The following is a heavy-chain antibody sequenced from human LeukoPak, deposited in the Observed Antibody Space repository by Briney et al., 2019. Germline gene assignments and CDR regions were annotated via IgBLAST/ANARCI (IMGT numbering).Heavy chain of an antibody. J-gene: IGHJ3*02. D-gene: IGHD3-10*01. CDR2: IYYSGST. Sequence: SETLSLTCTVSGDSISSYYWSWIRQPPGKGLEWIGYIYYSGSTNYNPSLKSRVTISVDTSKNQFSLKLSSVTAADTAVYYCARATAAYYYGSGSYYNVVAFDIWGQGTMVTVSS. CDR1: GDSISSYY. CDR3: ARATAAYYYGSGSYYNVVAFDI. V-gene: IGHV4-59*01.